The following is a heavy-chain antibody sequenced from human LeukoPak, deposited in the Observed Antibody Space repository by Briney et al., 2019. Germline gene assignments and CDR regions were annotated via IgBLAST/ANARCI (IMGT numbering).Heavy chain of an antibody. V-gene: IGHV4-38-2*01. CDR1: GFTFSSDAM. CDR2: IYYSGGT. Sequence: GSLRLSCAASGFTFSSDAMRWIRQPPGKGLEWIGSIYYSGGTYYNPSLKSRVTISVDTSKNQFSLKLSSVTAADTAVYYCARVDRPVAVGHFDYWGQGTLVTVSS. D-gene: IGHD6-19*01. CDR3: ARVDRPVAVGHFDY. J-gene: IGHJ4*02.